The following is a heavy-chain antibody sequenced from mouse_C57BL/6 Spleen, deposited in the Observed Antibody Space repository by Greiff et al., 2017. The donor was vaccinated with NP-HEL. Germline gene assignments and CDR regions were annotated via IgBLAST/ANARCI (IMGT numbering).Heavy chain of an antibody. V-gene: IGHV5-17*01. Sequence: EVMLVESGGGLVKPGGSLKLSCAASGFTFSDYGMHWVRQAPEKGLEWVAYISSGSSTIYYADTVKGRFTISRDNAKNTLFLQMTSLRSEDTAMYYCARGYYDYDDYAMDDWGQGTSVTVSS. CDR1: GFTFSDYG. J-gene: IGHJ4*01. CDR2: ISSGSSTI. D-gene: IGHD2-4*01. CDR3: ARGYYDYDDYAMDD.